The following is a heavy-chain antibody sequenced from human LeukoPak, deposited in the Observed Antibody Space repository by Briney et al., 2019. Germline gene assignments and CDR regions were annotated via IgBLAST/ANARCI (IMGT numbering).Heavy chain of an antibody. CDR2: IYYSGST. J-gene: IGHJ4*02. CDR3: AREVSRWPYYFDY. V-gene: IGHV4-31*03. CDR1: GGSISSGGYY. D-gene: IGHD4-23*01. Sequence: SETLSLTCTVSGGSISSGGYYWSWIRQHPGKGLEWIGYIYYSGSTYYNPSLKSRVTISVDTSKNQFSLKLSSVTAADTAVYYCAREVSRWPYYFDYWGQGTLVTVSS.